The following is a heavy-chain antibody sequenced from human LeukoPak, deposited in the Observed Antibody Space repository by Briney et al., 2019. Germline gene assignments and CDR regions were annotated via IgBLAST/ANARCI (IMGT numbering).Heavy chain of an antibody. CDR1: GGSFSGYY. J-gene: IGHJ4*02. Sequence: SETLSLTCAVSGGSFSGYYWSWIRQPPGKGLEWIGEINHSGSTNYNPSLKSRGTISVDTSKNQFSLKLSSVTAADTAVYYCARLVVVAVLDYWGQGTLVTVSS. D-gene: IGHD2-15*01. CDR2: INHSGST. CDR3: ARLVVVAVLDY. V-gene: IGHV4-34*01.